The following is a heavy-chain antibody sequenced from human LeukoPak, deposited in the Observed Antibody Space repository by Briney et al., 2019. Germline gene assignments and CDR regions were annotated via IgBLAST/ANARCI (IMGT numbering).Heavy chain of an antibody. D-gene: IGHD3-10*02. CDR2: IYYSGST. CDR1: GGSISRSSYY. CDR3: ARQVSGASWPTYYFDY. Sequence: PSETLSLTCTVSGGSISRSSYYWGWIRQPPGKGLEWIGSIYYSGSTYYNPSLKSRVTISVDTSKNQFSLKLSSVTAADTAVYYCARQVSGASWPTYYFDYWGQGTLVTVSS. J-gene: IGHJ4*02. V-gene: IGHV4-39*01.